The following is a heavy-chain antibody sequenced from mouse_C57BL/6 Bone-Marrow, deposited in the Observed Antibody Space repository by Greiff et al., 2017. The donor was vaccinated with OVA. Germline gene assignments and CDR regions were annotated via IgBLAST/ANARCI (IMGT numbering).Heavy chain of an antibody. CDR1: GYTFTSYW. CDR3: ASDNWDWFAY. Sequence: QVQLQQPGAELVKPGASVKLSCKASGYTFTSYWMQWVKQRPGQGLEWIGEIDPSDSYTNSNQKFKGKATLTVDTSSSTAYMQLSSLTSEDSAVYYCASDNWDWFAYWGQGTLVTVSA. J-gene: IGHJ3*01. D-gene: IGHD4-1*02. V-gene: IGHV1-50*01. CDR2: IDPSDSYT.